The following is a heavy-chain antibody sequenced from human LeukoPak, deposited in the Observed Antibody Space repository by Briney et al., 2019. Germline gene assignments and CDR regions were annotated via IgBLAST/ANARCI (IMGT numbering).Heavy chain of an antibody. V-gene: IGHV4-59*01. CDR2: IYYSGST. J-gene: IGHJ5*02. CDR3: ARVGSSSWYGGYNWFDP. Sequence: PSETLSLTCTVSGGSISSYYWSWIRQPSGKGLEWIGYIYYSGSTNYNPSLKSRVTISVDTSKNQFSLKLSSVTAADTAVYYCARVGSSSWYGGYNWFDPWGQGTLVTVSS. D-gene: IGHD6-13*01. CDR1: GGSISSYY.